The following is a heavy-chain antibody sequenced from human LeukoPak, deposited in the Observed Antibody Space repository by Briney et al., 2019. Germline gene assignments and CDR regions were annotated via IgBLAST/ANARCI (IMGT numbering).Heavy chain of an antibody. V-gene: IGHV3-9*01. Sequence: GRSLRLSCAASGFTFDDYAMHWVRHAPGKGLEWVSGISWNSGSIGYADSVKGRFTISRDNAKNSLYLQMNSLRAEGTALYYCAKDIGDDYGGNTFDIWGQGTMVTVSS. J-gene: IGHJ3*02. CDR1: GFTFDDYA. CDR3: AKDIGDDYGGNTFDI. CDR2: ISWNSGSI. D-gene: IGHD4-17*01.